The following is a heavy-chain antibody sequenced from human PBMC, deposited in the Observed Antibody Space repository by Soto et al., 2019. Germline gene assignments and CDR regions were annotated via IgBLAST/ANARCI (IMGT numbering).Heavy chain of an antibody. CDR1: GESFSAYI. CDR2: INHSGSA. J-gene: IGHJ4*02. D-gene: IGHD4-17*01. Sequence: PSETLSLTCAVYGESFSAYIWTWIRQTPGKGLQWIGQINHSGSASYNPSLKSRVTISVHTSNSQFSLELSSVTAADTAVYYCSRGLGNGDYGDPGDYWGQGTLVTVSS. V-gene: IGHV4-34*01. CDR3: SRGLGNGDYGDPGDY.